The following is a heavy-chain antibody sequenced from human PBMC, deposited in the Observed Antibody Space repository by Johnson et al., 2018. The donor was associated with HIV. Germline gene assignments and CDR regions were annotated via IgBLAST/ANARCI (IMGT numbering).Heavy chain of an antibody. CDR1: GFTFSSYA. Sequence: VQLVESGGGLVQPGGSLRLSCAASGFTFSSYAMSWVRQAPGKGLEWVSAIGPAGDTYYPGSVKGRFSISRENAKNSLYLQMNSLRAGDTAVYYCARWSADAFDIWGQGTMVTVSS. V-gene: IGHV3-13*01. CDR2: IGPAGDT. J-gene: IGHJ3*02. CDR3: ARWSADAFDI.